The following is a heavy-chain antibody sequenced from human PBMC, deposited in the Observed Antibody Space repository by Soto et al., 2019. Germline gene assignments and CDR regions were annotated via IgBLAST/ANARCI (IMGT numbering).Heavy chain of an antibody. CDR3: ARFVNYYYYGMDV. CDR2: ISYSGST. D-gene: IGHD2-21*01. J-gene: IGHJ6*02. Sequence: SETLSLTCTVTGVSVSSAGYYWTWIRQHPGKGLEWIGYISYSGSTYYNPSLKSRVTISVDTSKSQFSLKLNSVTAADTAVYYCARFVNYYYYGMDVWGQGTTVTVSS. V-gene: IGHV4-31*03. CDR1: GVSVSSAGYY.